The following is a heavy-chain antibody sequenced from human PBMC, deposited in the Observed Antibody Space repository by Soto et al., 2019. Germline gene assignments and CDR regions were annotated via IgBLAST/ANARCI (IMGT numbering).Heavy chain of an antibody. V-gene: IGHV4-39*01. Sequence: SETLSLTCSVSGDSISNSGNYWGWIRRPPGKGLEWIGTMDYSGDTSYNPSLRSRVTISADTSKNQFSLRLSSVSVADTTVYFCASRRAFAAPEHSRFDIWGQGTLVTVSS. CDR3: ASRRAFAAPEHSRFDI. CDR2: MDYSGDT. J-gene: IGHJ4*02. CDR1: GDSISNSGNY. D-gene: IGHD3-9*01.